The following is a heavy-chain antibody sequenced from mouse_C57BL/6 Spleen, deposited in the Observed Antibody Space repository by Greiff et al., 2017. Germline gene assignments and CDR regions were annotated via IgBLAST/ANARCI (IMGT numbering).Heavy chain of an antibody. Sequence: EVKVVESGGGLVQPGGSLSLSCAASGFTFTDYYMSWVRQPPGKALEWLGFIRNKANGYTTEYSASVKGRFTISRDNSQSILYHQMNALRAEDSATYYCARYQGYSFAYWGQGTLVTVSA. CDR3: ARYQGYSFAY. CDR2: IRNKANGYTT. CDR1: GFTFTDYY. V-gene: IGHV7-3*01. J-gene: IGHJ3*01.